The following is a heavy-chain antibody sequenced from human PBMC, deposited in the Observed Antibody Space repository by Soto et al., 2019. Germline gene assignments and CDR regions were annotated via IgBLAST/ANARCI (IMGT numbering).Heavy chain of an antibody. CDR3: AREDRDDNRGPGN. J-gene: IGHJ1*01. D-gene: IGHD1-1*01. V-gene: IGHV4-39*02. CDR2: IYYTGAT. CDR1: GGSIRSTRYY. Sequence: SETLSLTCSVFGGSIRSTRYYWGWVRQPPGKGLEWLGSIYYTGATQYKPSLEGRVTMSVDTSMNQFSLKLRFVTAADSAIYYCAREDRDDNRGPGNWGQGTLVTVSS.